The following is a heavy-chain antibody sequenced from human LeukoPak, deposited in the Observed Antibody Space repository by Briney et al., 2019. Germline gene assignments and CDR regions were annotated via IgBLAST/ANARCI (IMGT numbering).Heavy chain of an antibody. D-gene: IGHD3-9*01. Sequence: ASVKVSCKASGYTFTDYYMHWVRQAPGQGLEWLGWIIPNSGGTNYAQKFQGRVTMTRDTSISTAYMELNRLRSGDTAVYDCARGEVVTGLEYWGQGILVPVPS. CDR2: IIPNSGGT. CDR3: ARGEVVTGLEY. CDR1: GYTFTDYY. V-gene: IGHV1-2*02. J-gene: IGHJ4*02.